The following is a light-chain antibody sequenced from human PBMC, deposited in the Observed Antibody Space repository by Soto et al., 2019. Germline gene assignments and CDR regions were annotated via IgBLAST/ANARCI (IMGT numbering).Light chain of an antibody. J-gene: IGKJ1*01. Sequence: DIPMTQSPSSLSASIGDRVTITCRASRGINTYVNWYQQKPGKAPKLLIFSASNLQGGVPSRFSGTGSGTDFTFTISSLLPEDFATYDCQQNAAAPLTFGQGTKVEIK. V-gene: IGKV1-39*01. CDR3: QQNAAAPLT. CDR1: RGINTY. CDR2: SAS.